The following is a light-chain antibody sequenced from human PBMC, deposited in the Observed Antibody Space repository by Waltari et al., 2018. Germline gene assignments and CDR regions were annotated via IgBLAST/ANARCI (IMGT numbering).Light chain of an antibody. CDR3: EQTHDTPPT. V-gene: IGKV1-39*01. Sequence: DIQMTQSPSSLSASVGDRVIITCRASQYVSTYLNWYQLKPGKAPELLIYAASTLQAGVPSRFSGSGSRTDFTLTISSLQPEDFATYYCEQTHDTPPTFGQGTRLEIK. J-gene: IGKJ2*01. CDR1: QYVSTY. CDR2: AAS.